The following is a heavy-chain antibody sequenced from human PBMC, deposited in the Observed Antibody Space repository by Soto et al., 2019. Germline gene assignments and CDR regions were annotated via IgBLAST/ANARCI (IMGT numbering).Heavy chain of an antibody. V-gene: IGHV1-58*01. J-gene: IGHJ3*02. CDR1: GFTFTSCA. CDR2: IVVGSGNT. CDR3: AVVGAFDI. Sequence: QMQLVQSGPEVKKPGTSVKVSCKASGFTFTSCAVKWVRQARGQRLEWIGWIVVGSGNTNYAQKFQERVTITRDMSTSTAYMELSSLRSEDTAVYYCAVVGAFDIWGQGTMVTVSS. D-gene: IGHD6-6*01.